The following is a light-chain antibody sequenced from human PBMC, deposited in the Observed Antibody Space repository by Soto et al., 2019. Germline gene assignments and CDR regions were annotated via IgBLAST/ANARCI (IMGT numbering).Light chain of an antibody. CDR3: QSYDSTLSATYL. CDR2: ANI. V-gene: IGLV1-40*01. J-gene: IGLJ1*01. CDR1: SSNIGAGYD. Sequence: QSALTQPPSVSGAPGQRVTISCTGSSSNIGAGYDVHWYQQRPGAAPKLLISANINRPSGVPDRFSGSKSGTSASLAITGLQADDEGDYYCQSYDSTLSATYLFGNGTKVTV.